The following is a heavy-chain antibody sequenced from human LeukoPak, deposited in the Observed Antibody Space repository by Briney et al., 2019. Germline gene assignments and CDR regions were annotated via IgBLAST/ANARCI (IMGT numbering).Heavy chain of an antibody. J-gene: IGHJ4*02. CDR1: GYTFTSYD. D-gene: IGHD3-10*01. CDR2: MNPNSGNT. V-gene: IGHV1-8*03. Sequence: ASVKVSCKASGYTFTSYDINWVRQATGQGLEWMGWMNPNSGNTGYAQKFQGRVTITRNTSISTAYMELSSLRSEDTAVYYCARGKLLWFGESTYFDYWGQGTLVTVSS. CDR3: ARGKLLWFGESTYFDY.